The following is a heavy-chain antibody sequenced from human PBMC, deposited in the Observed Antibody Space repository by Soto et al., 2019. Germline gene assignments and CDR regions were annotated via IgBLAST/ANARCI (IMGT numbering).Heavy chain of an antibody. D-gene: IGHD3-10*01. V-gene: IGHV1-69*08. J-gene: IGHJ4*02. CDR2: IIPILSIA. CDR1: GGTFSSYT. Sequence: QVQLVQSGAEVKKPGSSVKVSCKASGGTFSSYTISWVRQSPGQGLAWMGRIIPILSIANYAQKFQGRVTITADKSTSTAYMELSSLRSDDTAVSYCARDRRNYYGSGSYCPDYWGQGTLVTVSS. CDR3: ARDRRNYYGSGSYCPDY.